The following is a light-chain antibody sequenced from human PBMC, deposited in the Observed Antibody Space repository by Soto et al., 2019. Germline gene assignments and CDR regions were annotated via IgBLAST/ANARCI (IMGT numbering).Light chain of an antibody. J-gene: IGKJ3*01. V-gene: IGKV1-39*01. CDR1: QSISSY. CDR2: AAS. CDR3: QQSYSTPFT. Sequence: DIQMTQSPSSLSASVGDRVTITCRASQSISSYLNWYQQKPGKAPKLLIYAASSLQSGVXSXXSGSGSGTDFTLTISSLQPEDFATYYCQQSYSTPFTFGPGTKVDIK.